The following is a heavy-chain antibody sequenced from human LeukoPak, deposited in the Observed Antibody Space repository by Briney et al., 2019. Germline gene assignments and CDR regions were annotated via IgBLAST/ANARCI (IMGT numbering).Heavy chain of an antibody. J-gene: IGHJ4*02. CDR1: GFTFGEYA. CDR2: ITNKASGGAI. Sequence: GGSLRLSCTGSGFTFGEYAISWFRQAPGRGLEWVGLITNKASGGAIHYAASVRGRFTISRDDSKTIAYLHMNSLLPEDTGVYYCTRGDLNVWGLGTLVTVSS. CDR3: TRGDLNV. V-gene: IGHV3-49*03. D-gene: IGHD1-1*01.